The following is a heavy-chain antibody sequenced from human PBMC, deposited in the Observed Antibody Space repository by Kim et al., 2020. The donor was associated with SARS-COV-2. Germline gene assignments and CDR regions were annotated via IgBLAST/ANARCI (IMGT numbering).Heavy chain of an antibody. D-gene: IGHD6-19*01. CDR1: GFTFSSYA. Sequence: GGSLRLSCAASGFTFSSYAMSWVRQAPGKGLEWVSAISGSGGSTYYADSVKGRFTISRDNSKNTLYLQMNSLRAEDTAVYYCAKDLTQWLLRGRFDYWGPGTLVTVSS. CDR2: ISGSGGST. J-gene: IGHJ4*02. CDR3: AKDLTQWLLRGRFDY. V-gene: IGHV3-23*01.